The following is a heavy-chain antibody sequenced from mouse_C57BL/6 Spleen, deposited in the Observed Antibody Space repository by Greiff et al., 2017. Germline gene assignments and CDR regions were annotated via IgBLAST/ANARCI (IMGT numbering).Heavy chain of an antibody. V-gene: IGHV1-81*01. J-gene: IGHJ1*03. CDR2: IYPRSGNT. Sequence: QVQLKESGAELARPGASVKLSCKASGYTFTSYGISWVKQRTGQGLEWIGEIYPRSGNTYYNEKFKGKATLTADKSSSTASMELRRLTSEDSAVYFCAREDYDGYFDVWGTGTTVTVSS. D-gene: IGHD2-4*01. CDR1: GYTFTSYG. CDR3: AREDYDGYFDV.